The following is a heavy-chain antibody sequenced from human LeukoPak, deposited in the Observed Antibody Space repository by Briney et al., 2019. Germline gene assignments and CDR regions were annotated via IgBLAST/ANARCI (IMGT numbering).Heavy chain of an antibody. J-gene: IGHJ4*02. CDR3: ARGKYSSFDN. D-gene: IGHD6-13*01. V-gene: IGHV6-1*01. Sequence: SQTFSLTCDISGDSLFTNGVAWNWIRQSPSRGLERLGRTYYRSKWSFEYGVSVKSRISINADTSKNQFPLQLSSVTPEDTAVYYCARGKYSSFDNWGQGTLVTVSS. CDR2: TYYRSKWSF. CDR1: GDSLFTNGVA.